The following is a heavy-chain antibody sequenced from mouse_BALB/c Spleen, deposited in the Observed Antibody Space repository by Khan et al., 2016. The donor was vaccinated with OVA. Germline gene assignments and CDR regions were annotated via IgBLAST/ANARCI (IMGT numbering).Heavy chain of an antibody. D-gene: IGHD1-1*01. V-gene: IGHV3-2*02. Sequence: VQLKQSGPGLLEPSQSLSLTCTVTGYSITSDYAWNWIRQFPGNKLEWMAYMGYSGRTSYNPSIRSRTSITRNTSKNQFFPKCNSVTTENTATYYCASGRLLLQYPDYLDYWGQGTTLTVSS. J-gene: IGHJ2*01. CDR2: MGYSGRT. CDR1: GYSITSDYA. CDR3: ASGRLLLQYPDYLDY.